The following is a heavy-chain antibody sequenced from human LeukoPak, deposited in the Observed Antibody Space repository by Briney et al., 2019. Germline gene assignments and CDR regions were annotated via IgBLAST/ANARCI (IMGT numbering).Heavy chain of an antibody. CDR3: ARAGIQLWYEPFDY. Sequence: PSETLSLTCAVYGGSFSGYYWSWIRQPPGKGLEWIGEINHSGSTNYNPSLKSRVTISVDTSMNQFSLKLSSVTAADTAVYYCARAGIQLWYEPFDYWGQGTLVTVSS. D-gene: IGHD5-18*01. CDR2: INHSGST. CDR1: GGSFSGYY. J-gene: IGHJ4*02. V-gene: IGHV4-34*01.